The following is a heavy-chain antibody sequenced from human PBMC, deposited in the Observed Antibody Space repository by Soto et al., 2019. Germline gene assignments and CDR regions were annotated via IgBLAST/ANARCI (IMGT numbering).Heavy chain of an antibody. V-gene: IGHV5-51*01. CDR2: IYPGDSDP. J-gene: IGHJ3*02. CDR1: GYIFTAYW. Sequence: GESLKISCKGSGYIFTAYWIGWVRQMPGKGLEWIGIIYPGDSDPRYSPSLQGQATISSDKSINTAYLQWSSLKASDNAMYYCATQIATSQDAFDIWGLGTMVTVSS. CDR3: ATQIATSQDAFDI.